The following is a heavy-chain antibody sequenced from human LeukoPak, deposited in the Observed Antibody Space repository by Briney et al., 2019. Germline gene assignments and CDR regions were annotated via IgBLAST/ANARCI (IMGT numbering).Heavy chain of an antibody. Sequence: GASVKVSCKASGYTFTSYYMHWVRQAPGQGLEWMGIINPSGGSTSYAQKFQGRVTMTRDMSTSTVYMELGSLRSEDTAVYYCARGGYCGGDCYLGDYYYYYYVDVWGKGTTVTVSS. V-gene: IGHV1-46*01. CDR2: INPSGGST. CDR1: GYTFTSYY. J-gene: IGHJ6*03. CDR3: ARGGYCGGDCYLGDYYYYYYVDV. D-gene: IGHD2-21*02.